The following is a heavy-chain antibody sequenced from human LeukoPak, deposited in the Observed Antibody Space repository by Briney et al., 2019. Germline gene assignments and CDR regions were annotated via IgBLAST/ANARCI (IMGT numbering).Heavy chain of an antibody. V-gene: IGHV3-30*04. CDR1: GFTFSSYA. CDR3: ARDRLAAALDY. Sequence: PGGSLRLSCAAAGFTFSSYAMHWVRQAPGKGLEGVAVISYDGSNKYYAGSVKGRFTISRDNSKNTLYLQMNSLRAEDTAVYYCARDRLAAALDYWGQGTLVTVSS. CDR2: ISYDGSNK. J-gene: IGHJ4*02. D-gene: IGHD6-13*01.